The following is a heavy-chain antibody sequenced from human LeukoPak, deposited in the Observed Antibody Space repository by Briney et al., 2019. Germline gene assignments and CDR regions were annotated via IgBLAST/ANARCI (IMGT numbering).Heavy chain of an antibody. CDR1: GDSISSSGYY. V-gene: IGHV4-30-4*08. CDR2: IYYSGST. Sequence: SETLSLTCTISGDSISSSGYYWSWIRQPPGKGLEWIGYIYYSGSTYYNPSLKSRVTISVDTSKNQFSLKLSSVTAADTAVYYCASSLACTNGVCPWFDPWGQGTLVTVSS. D-gene: IGHD2-8*01. J-gene: IGHJ5*02. CDR3: ASSLACTNGVCPWFDP.